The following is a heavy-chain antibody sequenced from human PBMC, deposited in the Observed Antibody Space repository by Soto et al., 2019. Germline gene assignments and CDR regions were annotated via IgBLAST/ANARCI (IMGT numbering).Heavy chain of an antibody. V-gene: IGHV4-39*01. CDR2: VYYTGRT. CDR3: ARPQFNVNAIHFDS. CDR1: GGSISDGLYY. J-gene: IGHJ4*02. Sequence: QLQLQESGPGPVKPSETLSLTCTFSGGSISDGLYYWGWIRQPPGKELEWIGSVYYTGRTFYNPSLQSRVTISADTSQNQFSLRLTSVTAADMAVYFCARPQFNVNAIHFDSWGQGTLVTVSS. D-gene: IGHD3-3*01.